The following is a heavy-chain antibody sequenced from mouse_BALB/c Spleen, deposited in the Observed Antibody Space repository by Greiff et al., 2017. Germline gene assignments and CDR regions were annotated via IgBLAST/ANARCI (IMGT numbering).Heavy chain of an antibody. CDR1: GFTFSSYT. D-gene: IGHD1-1*01. V-gene: IGHV5-12-2*01. CDR2: ISNGGGST. CDR3: ARRGPNYGSSYGYFDY. Sequence: EVQGVESGGGLVPPGGSLKPSCAASGFTFSSYTMSWVRQTPEKRLEWVAYISNGGGSTYYPDTVKGRFTISRDNAKNTLYLQMSSLKSEDTAMYYCARRGPNYGSSYGYFDYWGQGTTLTVSS. J-gene: IGHJ2*01.